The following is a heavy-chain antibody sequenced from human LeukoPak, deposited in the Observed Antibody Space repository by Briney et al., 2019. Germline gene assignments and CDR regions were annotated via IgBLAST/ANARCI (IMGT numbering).Heavy chain of an antibody. D-gene: IGHD3-10*01. CDR3: VKENREYYGSGSIPGEPFGS. CDR1: GVTFSRHG. J-gene: IGHJ4*02. Sequence: PGGSLRLSCVASGVTFSRHGMSWVRQPPGRGLEWVSTISGSGYNTYYADSVRGRFTISRDNSKNTVFLQMNTLTAEDTAVYHCVKENREYYGSGSIPGEPFGSWGQGTLVTVSS. CDR2: ISGSGYNT. V-gene: IGHV3-23*01.